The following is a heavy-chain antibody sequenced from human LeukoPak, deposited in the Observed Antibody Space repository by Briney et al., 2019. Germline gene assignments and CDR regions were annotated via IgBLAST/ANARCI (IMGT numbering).Heavy chain of an antibody. CDR2: IGTAGDP. J-gene: IGHJ3*02. CDR1: GFTSSSYD. Sequence: SGGSLRLSCAASGFTSSSYDMHWVRQATGKGLEWVSAIGTAGDPYYPGSVKGRFTISRENAKNSLYLQMNSLRAGDTAVYYCARGEDSSGWYAFDIWGQGTMVTVSS. V-gene: IGHV3-13*05. D-gene: IGHD6-13*01. CDR3: ARGEDSSGWYAFDI.